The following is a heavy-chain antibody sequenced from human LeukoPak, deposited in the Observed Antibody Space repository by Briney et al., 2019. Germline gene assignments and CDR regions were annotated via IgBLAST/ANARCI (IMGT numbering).Heavy chain of an antibody. V-gene: IGHV6-1*01. J-gene: IGHJ3*02. CDR3: ARGVFPAFDI. CDR2: TYYRSKWFN. CDR1: GDSVSSISVT. Sequence: SQTLSLTCDISGDSVSSISVTWNWIRQSPSRGLEWLGRTYYRSKWFNDYAVSVRSRITINPDTSKNQFSLQLNSVTPEDTAVYYCARGVFPAFDIWGQGTMVTVSS. D-gene: IGHD3-10*01.